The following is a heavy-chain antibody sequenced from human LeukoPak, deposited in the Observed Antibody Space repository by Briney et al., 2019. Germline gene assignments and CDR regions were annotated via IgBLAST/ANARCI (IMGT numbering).Heavy chain of an antibody. D-gene: IGHD6-19*01. V-gene: IGHV4-4*07. CDR3: ARDWSSSGWYDY. CDR2: IYTSGST. Sequence: SETLSLTCTVSGGSISSYYWSWIRQPAGKGLEWIGRIYTSGSTNYNPSLKSRVTMSVDTSKNQFALKLSSVTAADTAVYYCARDWSSSGWYDYWGQGTLVTVSS. J-gene: IGHJ4*02. CDR1: GGSISSYY.